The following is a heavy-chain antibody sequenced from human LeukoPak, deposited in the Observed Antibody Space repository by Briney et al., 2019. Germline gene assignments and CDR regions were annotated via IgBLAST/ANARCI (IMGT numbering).Heavy chain of an antibody. D-gene: IGHD6-19*01. Sequence: HAGGSPRLSCAASGFTFSSYAMSWVRQAPGKGLEWVSAISGSGGSTYYADSVKGRFTISRDNSKNTLYLQMNSLRAEDTAVYYCAKAARGDSSGWYSNYWGQGTLVTVSS. CDR3: AKAARGDSSGWYSNY. V-gene: IGHV3-23*01. CDR1: GFTFSSYA. J-gene: IGHJ4*02. CDR2: ISGSGGST.